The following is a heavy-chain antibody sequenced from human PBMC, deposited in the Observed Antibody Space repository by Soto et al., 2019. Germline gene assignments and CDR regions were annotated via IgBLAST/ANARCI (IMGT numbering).Heavy chain of an antibody. Sequence: GGSLRLSCAASGFTFSSYGMHWVRQAPGKGLEWVAVISYDGSNKYYADSVKGRFTISRDNSKNTLYLQMNSLRAEDTAVYYCAKDFHPGSSPDYWGQGTLVTVSS. V-gene: IGHV3-30*18. D-gene: IGHD6-6*01. CDR2: ISYDGSNK. CDR1: GFTFSSYG. J-gene: IGHJ4*02. CDR3: AKDFHPGSSPDY.